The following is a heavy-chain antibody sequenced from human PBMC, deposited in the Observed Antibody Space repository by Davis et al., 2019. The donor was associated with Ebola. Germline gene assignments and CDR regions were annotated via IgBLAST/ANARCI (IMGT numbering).Heavy chain of an antibody. V-gene: IGHV3-11*06. CDR3: ARGRNWFDP. J-gene: IGHJ5*02. CDR1: GFTFSDYY. Sequence: GESLKISCAASGFTFSDYYMSWIRQAPGKGLEWVSYISSSSSYTNYADSVKGRFTISRDNAKNSLYLQMNSLRAEDTAVYYCARGRNWFDPWGQGTLVTVSS. CDR2: ISSSSSYT.